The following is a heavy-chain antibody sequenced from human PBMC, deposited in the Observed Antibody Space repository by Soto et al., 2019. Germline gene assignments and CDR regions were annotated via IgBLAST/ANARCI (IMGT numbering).Heavy chain of an antibody. CDR1: EFTFTYAW. Sequence: GGSLRLSCAASEFTFTYAWMSWGRQAPGKGLEWVGRIKSKTDGGTTDYAAPVKGRFTISRDESQNTLYLQMNSLKTEDTAVYYCTSLYFGHWGQGTLVTVTS. CDR3: TSLYFGH. V-gene: IGHV3-15*01. J-gene: IGHJ4*02. CDR2: IKSKTDGGTT. D-gene: IGHD3-16*02.